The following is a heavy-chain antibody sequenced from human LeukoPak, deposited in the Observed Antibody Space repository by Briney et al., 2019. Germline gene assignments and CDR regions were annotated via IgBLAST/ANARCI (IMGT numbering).Heavy chain of an antibody. Sequence: PGGSLRLSCAASGFTFSSYWMHWVRQAPGKGPVWVSRTNSDGSSTSYADSVKGRFTISRDNAKNTLYLQMNSLRAEDTAVYYCARRLFGVVTYYFDYWGQGTLVTVSS. V-gene: IGHV3-74*01. J-gene: IGHJ4*02. CDR2: TNSDGSST. D-gene: IGHD3-3*01. CDR1: GFTFSSYW. CDR3: ARRLFGVVTYYFDY.